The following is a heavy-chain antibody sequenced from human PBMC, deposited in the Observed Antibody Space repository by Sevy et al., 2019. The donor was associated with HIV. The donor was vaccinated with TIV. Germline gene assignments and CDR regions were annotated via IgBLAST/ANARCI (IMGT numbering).Heavy chain of an antibody. CDR3: ATFGTNFHPRFDP. V-gene: IGHV4-59*02. CDR2: AHYSGSS. CDR1: GGSVNNHY. J-gene: IGHJ5*02. D-gene: IGHD2-8*01. Sequence: SETLSLTCSVSGGSVNNHYWTWIRQSPGKGLEWLGYAHYSGSSDYNPSLKSRLTISLDMSNNQFSLQLDFVTAADTAVYYCATFGTNFHPRFDPWGQGTLVTVSS.